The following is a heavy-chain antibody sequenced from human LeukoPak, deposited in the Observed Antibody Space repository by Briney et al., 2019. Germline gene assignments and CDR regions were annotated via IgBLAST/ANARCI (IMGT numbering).Heavy chain of an antibody. CDR2: IYYSGST. CDR1: GGSISSYY. D-gene: IGHD3-3*01. Sequence: SETLSLTCTVSGGSISSYYWSWIRQPPGKGLEWIGYIYYSGSTNYNPSLKSRVTISVDTSKNQFSLKLSSVTAADTAVYYCARLNYDFWSGSPPMYYFDYRGQGTLVTVSS. CDR3: ARLNYDFWSGSPPMYYFDY. V-gene: IGHV4-59*08. J-gene: IGHJ4*02.